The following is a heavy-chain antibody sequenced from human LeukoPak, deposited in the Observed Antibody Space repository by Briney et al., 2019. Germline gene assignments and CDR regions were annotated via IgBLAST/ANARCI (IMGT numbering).Heavy chain of an antibody. Sequence: SETLSLTCTVAGGSISSGGYYWSWIRQPPGKGLEWIGYIYHSGSTYYNPSLKSRVTISVDRSKNQFSLKLSSVTAADTAVYYCARDPPGYCSSTSCSLWGQGTLVTASS. CDR1: GGSISSGGYY. V-gene: IGHV4-30-2*01. CDR2: IYHSGST. D-gene: IGHD2-2*01. CDR3: ARDPPGYCSSTSCSL. J-gene: IGHJ4*02.